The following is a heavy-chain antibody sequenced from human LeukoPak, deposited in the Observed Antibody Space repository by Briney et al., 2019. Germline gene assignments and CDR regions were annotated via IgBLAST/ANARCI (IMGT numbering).Heavy chain of an antibody. V-gene: IGHV3-20*04. CDR3: ARLPRDGYNYFDS. D-gene: IGHD5-24*01. CDR1: GFTFDDYG. Sequence: GGSLRLSCAASGFTFDDYGMSWVRQAPGKGLEWVSSIKWNGGSTGYADSVKGRFTISRDNAKNSLYLQMNSLRAEDTAVYYCARLPRDGYNYFDSWGQGTLVTVSS. J-gene: IGHJ4*02. CDR2: IKWNGGST.